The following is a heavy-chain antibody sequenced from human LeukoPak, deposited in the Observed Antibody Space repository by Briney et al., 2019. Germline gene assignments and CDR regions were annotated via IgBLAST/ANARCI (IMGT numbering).Heavy chain of an antibody. CDR1: RFTFSSHA. CDR2: VSDDGSSK. V-gene: IGHV3-30*04. D-gene: IGHD6-19*01. Sequence: GGSLRLSCAASRFTFSSHAMHWVRQAPGKGLEWVAVVSDDGSSKYYADSVKGRFTISRDNSKNTLYLQMNGLRAEDTAVYYCARVTEAGISQYYYFYYGMDVWGQGTTVTVSS. J-gene: IGHJ6*02. CDR3: ARVTEAGISQYYYFYYGMDV.